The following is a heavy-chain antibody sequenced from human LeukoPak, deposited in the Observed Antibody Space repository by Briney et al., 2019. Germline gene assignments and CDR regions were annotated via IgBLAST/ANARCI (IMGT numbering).Heavy chain of an antibody. CDR1: GGSISSYY. D-gene: IGHD2-2*01. CDR3: ARGQIDIVVVPAAHYYYGMDV. J-gene: IGHJ6*02. V-gene: IGHV4-4*07. CDR2: TYTSGST. Sequence: SETLSLTCTVSGGSISSYYWSWIRQPAGKGLEWIGRTYTSGSTNYNPSLKSRVTMSVDTSENQFSLKLSSVTAADTAVYYCARGQIDIVVVPAAHYYYGMDVWGQGTTVTVSS.